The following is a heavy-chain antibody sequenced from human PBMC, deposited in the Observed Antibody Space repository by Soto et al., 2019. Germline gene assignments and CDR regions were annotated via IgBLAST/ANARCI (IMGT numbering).Heavy chain of an antibody. CDR2: ISAYNGNT. J-gene: IGHJ4*02. CDR3: ASGSNGIDY. D-gene: IGHD1-26*01. Sequence: QVQLVQSGAEVKKPGASVKVSCKASGYTFTSYGISWVRQAPGQGLEWMGWISAYNGNTNYAQKLQGRVTMTTDTSXXXXXXXXXXXXXXXXAVYXXASGSNGIDYWGQETLVTVSS. V-gene: IGHV1-18*01. CDR1: GYTFTSYG.